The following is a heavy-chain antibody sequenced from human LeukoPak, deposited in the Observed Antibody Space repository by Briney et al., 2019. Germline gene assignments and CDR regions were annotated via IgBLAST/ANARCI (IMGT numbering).Heavy chain of an antibody. CDR1: GGSFSGYY. J-gene: IGHJ5*02. Sequence: SETLSLTCAVYGGSFSGYYWSWIRQPPGKGLEWIGEINHSGSTNYNPSLKSRVTISVDTSKNQFSLKLSSVTAADTAVYYCARGRYCSSTSCYKGRWFDPWGQGTLVTVSS. CDR3: ARGRYCSSTSCYKGRWFDP. D-gene: IGHD2-2*02. CDR2: INHSGST. V-gene: IGHV4-34*01.